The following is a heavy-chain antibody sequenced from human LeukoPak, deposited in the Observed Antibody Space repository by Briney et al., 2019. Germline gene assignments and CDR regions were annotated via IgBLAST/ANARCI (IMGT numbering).Heavy chain of an antibody. J-gene: IGHJ3*02. Sequence: PSETLSLTCTVSGYSISSGYYWGWIRQPPGKGLEWIGSIYHSGSTYYNPSLKSRVTISVDTSKNQFSLKLSSVTAADTAVYYCARERVDTAMVYAFDIWGQGTMVTVSS. V-gene: IGHV4-38-2*02. CDR3: ARERVDTAMVYAFDI. CDR1: GYSISSGYY. D-gene: IGHD5-18*01. CDR2: IYHSGST.